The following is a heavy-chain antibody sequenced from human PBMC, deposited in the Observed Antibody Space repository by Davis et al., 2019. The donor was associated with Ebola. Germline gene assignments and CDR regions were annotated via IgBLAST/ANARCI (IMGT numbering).Heavy chain of an antibody. J-gene: IGHJ4*02. D-gene: IGHD3-9*01. V-gene: IGHV4-39*01. Sequence: MPSETLSLTCTVSGGSISTNSYYWGWIRQPPGKGLEWIGSFYYTGSAYYNPSLRSRVTMSVATSRNQFSLKLRSVTATDTAVYYCTHAGEAILDYWGRGTLVTVSS. CDR2: FYYTGSA. CDR1: GGSISTNSYY. CDR3: THAGEAILDY.